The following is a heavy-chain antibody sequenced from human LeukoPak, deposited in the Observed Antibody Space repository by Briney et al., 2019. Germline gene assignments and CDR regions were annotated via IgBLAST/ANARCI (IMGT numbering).Heavy chain of an antibody. CDR3: AREDARQLAFGY. CDR1: GFTFSSFA. J-gene: IGHJ4*02. V-gene: IGHV3-30-3*01. CDR2: ISYDGSNQ. D-gene: IGHD6-6*01. Sequence: GGSLRLSCAASGFTFSSFAMHWVRQAPGKGLEWVAVISYDGSNQYYADSVKGRFTISRDNSKNTLYLQMNSLRAEDTAVYYCAREDARQLAFGYWGQGTLVTVSS.